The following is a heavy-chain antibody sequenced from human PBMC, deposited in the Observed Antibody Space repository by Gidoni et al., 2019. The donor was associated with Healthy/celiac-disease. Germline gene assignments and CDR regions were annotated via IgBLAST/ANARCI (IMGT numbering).Heavy chain of an antibody. CDR1: GFTFSSYS. CDR3: AKDLGYDSSGHDY. V-gene: IGHV3-23*01. J-gene: IGHJ4*02. D-gene: IGHD3-22*01. CDR2: ISGCGGST. Sequence: CTASGFTFSSYSMSWVCQAPGKGLEWVSAISGCGGSTYYADSVKGRFTISRDNSKNTLYLQMNSLRAEDTAVYYCAKDLGYDSSGHDYWGQGTLVTVSS.